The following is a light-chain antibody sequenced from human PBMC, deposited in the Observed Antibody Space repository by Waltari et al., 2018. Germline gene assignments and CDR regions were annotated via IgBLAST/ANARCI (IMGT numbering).Light chain of an antibody. J-gene: IGKJ4*01. CDR2: GAA. CDR3: QQTNRFPPS. Sequence: DIQMTQSPSSVSASVGDRVTITCRASQGISSWLAWFQQTPGKAPKLLIYGAATLQSGVPSRFSGSGSGTDFTLTISSLQPEDFATYYCQQTNRFPPSFGGGTKVEIK. V-gene: IGKV1D-12*01. CDR1: QGISSW.